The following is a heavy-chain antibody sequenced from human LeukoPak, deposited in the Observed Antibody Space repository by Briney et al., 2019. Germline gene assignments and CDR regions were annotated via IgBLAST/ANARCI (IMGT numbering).Heavy chain of an antibody. CDR2: ISAYNGKP. V-gene: IGHV1-18*01. Sequence: ASVTVSCKASGYTFSNYGINWVRQAPGQGLEWMGWISAYNGKPKYGQKFQGRLTMTTDTSTTTAYMELRSLRSNDTAVYFCARDNAGGEFIAGQLDPWGQGTLVTVAS. D-gene: IGHD3-16*01. J-gene: IGHJ5*02. CDR3: ARDNAGGEFIAGQLDP. CDR1: GYTFSNYG.